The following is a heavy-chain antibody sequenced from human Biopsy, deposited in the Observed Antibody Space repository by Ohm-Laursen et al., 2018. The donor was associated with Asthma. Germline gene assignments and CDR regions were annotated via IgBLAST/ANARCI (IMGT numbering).Heavy chain of an antibody. CDR3: ARVVSYGDIYFGIDV. J-gene: IGHJ6*02. CDR1: GGYTGVSDHH. Sequence: TLSLTCSVSGGYTGVSDHHWAWIRQAPGKGLEGIGFFFWSGSTHYSRSLERRVSISIDTATNEFSMKLWSVTPADTAVYFCARVVSYGDIYFGIDVWGPGNTVVVS. V-gene: IGHV4-30-4*01. D-gene: IGHD4-17*01. CDR2: FFWSGST.